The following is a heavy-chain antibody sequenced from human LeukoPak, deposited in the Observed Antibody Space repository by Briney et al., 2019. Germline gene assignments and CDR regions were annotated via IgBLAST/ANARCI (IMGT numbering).Heavy chain of an antibody. CDR1: GYTLTELS. D-gene: IGHD6-19*01. CDR3: ARSLQSAQKAVAGDPSYYYGMDV. Sequence: ASVKVSCKVSGYTLTELSMHWVRQAPGKGLEWMGGFDPEDGETIYAQKFQGRVTMTEDTSIDTAYMELSSLRSDDTAVYYCARSLQSAQKAVAGDPSYYYGMDVWGQGTTVTVSS. CDR2: FDPEDGET. V-gene: IGHV1-24*01. J-gene: IGHJ6*02.